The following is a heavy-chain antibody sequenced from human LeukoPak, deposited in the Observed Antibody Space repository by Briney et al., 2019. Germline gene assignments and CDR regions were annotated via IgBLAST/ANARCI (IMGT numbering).Heavy chain of an antibody. CDR2: LIPVLGMS. V-gene: IGHV1-69*04. D-gene: IGHD5-12*01. J-gene: IGHJ4*02. CDR1: GGSFSTYA. Sequence: GSSVKVSCKSSGGSFSTYAVNWVRQAPGQGLEWMGRLIPVLGMSHYAPGFQGRVTLTADRFTNTAYMELDRLTSDDTAVYFCARDRGGGFDLAFFDHWGQGTLVTVSS. CDR3: ARDRGGGFDLAFFDH.